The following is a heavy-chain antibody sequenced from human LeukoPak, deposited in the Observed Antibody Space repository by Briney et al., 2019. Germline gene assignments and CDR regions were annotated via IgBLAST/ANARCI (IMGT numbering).Heavy chain of an antibody. V-gene: IGHV3-74*01. Sequence: PGGSLRLSCAASGFTFSSYWMHWVRQAPGKGLVWVSRINSDGSSTRYADSVKGRFTISRDNSKTTLFLQMNSPRAEDTAVYYCARFTGYCSGTSCYPNAFDIWGQGTMVTVSS. CDR3: ARFTGYCSGTSCYPNAFDI. CDR1: GFTFSSYW. J-gene: IGHJ3*02. CDR2: INSDGSST. D-gene: IGHD2-2*01.